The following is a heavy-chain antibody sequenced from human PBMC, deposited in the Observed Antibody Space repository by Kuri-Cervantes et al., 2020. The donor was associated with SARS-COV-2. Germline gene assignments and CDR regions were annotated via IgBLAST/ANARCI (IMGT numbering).Heavy chain of an antibody. J-gene: IGHJ4*02. CDR2: IIPIFGTA. CDR1: GGTFSSYA. CDR3: AGRTHIVVVTAASFGY. Sequence: SVKVSCKASGGTFSSYAISWVRQAPGQGLEWMGGIIPIFGTANYAQKFQGRVTITADESTSTAYMELSSLGSEDTAVYYCAGRTHIVVVTAASFGYWGQGTLVTVSS. V-gene: IGHV1-69*13. D-gene: IGHD2-21*02.